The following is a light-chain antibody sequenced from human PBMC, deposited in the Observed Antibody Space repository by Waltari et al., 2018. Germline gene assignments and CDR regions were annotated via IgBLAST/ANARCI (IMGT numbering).Light chain of an antibody. Sequence: QSALTLPASVSGSPGQSITISCTGTSSDVRSYDYVSWYQQKPGKAPQLIIYEVRDRPPGVPNRFSGSKSGYTAFLTISGLQAEDEADYYCTSYTTSRTWVFGGGTKLTVL. CDR2: EVR. J-gene: IGLJ3*02. V-gene: IGLV2-14*01. CDR3: TSYTTSRTWV. CDR1: SSDVRSYDY.